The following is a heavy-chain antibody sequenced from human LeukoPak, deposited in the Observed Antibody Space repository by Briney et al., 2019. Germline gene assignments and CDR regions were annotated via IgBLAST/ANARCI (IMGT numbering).Heavy chain of an antibody. J-gene: IGHJ4*02. CDR1: GGSISSSSYY. V-gene: IGHV4-39*01. D-gene: IGHD6-13*01. Sequence: PSETLSLTCTVSGGSISSSSYYWGWIRQPPGKGLEWIGSFYYSGSTYYNPSLKSRVTISVDTSKNQFSLKLSSVTAADTAVYYCASVSASYSSSWYGPDPFDYWGQGTLVTVSS. CDR2: FYYSGST. CDR3: ASVSASYSSSWYGPDPFDY.